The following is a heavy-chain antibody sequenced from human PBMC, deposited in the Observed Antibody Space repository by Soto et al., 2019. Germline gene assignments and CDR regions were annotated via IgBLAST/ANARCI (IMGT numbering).Heavy chain of an antibody. Sequence: QVQLVQSGAEEKKPGASVKVSCKASGYTFTSYAMHWVRQAPGQRLEWMGWINAGNGNTKYSPKFQGRVTITRDTPASTAYMELSSLRSEDTAVYYCARDPSYYGMDVWGQGTTVTVSS. CDR2: INAGNGNT. J-gene: IGHJ6*02. CDR3: ARDPSYYGMDV. V-gene: IGHV1-3*05. CDR1: GYTFTSYA.